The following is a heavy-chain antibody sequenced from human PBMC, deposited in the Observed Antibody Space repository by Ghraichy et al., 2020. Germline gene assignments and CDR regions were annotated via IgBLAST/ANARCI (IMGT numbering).Heavy chain of an antibody. CDR3: ARDRFTDSTPHFDY. J-gene: IGHJ4*02. CDR1: GFTFSSYA. CDR2: ISYDGSNK. D-gene: IGHD3-16*02. Sequence: GGSLRLSCAASGFTFSSYAMHWVRQAPGKGLEWVAVISYDGSNKYYADSVKGRFTISRDNSKNTLYLQMNSLRAEDTAVYYCARDRFTDSTPHFDYWGQGTLVTVSS. V-gene: IGHV3-30*04.